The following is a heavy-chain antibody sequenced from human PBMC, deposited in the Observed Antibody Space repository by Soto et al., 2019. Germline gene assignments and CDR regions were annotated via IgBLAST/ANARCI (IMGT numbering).Heavy chain of an antibody. CDR3: AGGVLSGSYYNWFDP. J-gene: IGHJ5*02. V-gene: IGHV1-2*02. Sequence: ASVKVSCKASGYTFTGYYMHWVRQAPGQGLEWMGWINPNSGGTDYAQKFQGRVTMTRDTSISTAYMELSRLRSDDTAVYYCAGGVLSGSYYNWFDPWXQGTPVTVSS. CDR1: GYTFTGYY. CDR2: INPNSGGT. D-gene: IGHD1-26*01.